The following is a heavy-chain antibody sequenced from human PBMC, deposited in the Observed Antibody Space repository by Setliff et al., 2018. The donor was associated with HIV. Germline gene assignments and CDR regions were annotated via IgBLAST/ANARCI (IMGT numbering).Heavy chain of an antibody. CDR1: GHTFTNVD. J-gene: IGHJ6*04. D-gene: IGHD3-10*01. Sequence: SVKVSCKASGHTFTNVDIHWLRRATGQGLEWMGWMNPNTGVSGYALKFQARVTMTRDTSISTAYMELSSLTSEDTAVYYCARGKGVGGVVITGGLDVWGKGTTGTVSS. CDR2: MNPNTGVS. V-gene: IGHV1-8*01. CDR3: ARGKGVGGVVITGGLDV.